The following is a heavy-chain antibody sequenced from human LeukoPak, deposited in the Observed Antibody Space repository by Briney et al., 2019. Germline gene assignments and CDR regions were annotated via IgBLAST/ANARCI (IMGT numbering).Heavy chain of an antibody. CDR1: GYTLTELS. J-gene: IGHJ4*02. D-gene: IGHD3-3*01. CDR3: ATDVRFLEWLPHGY. Sequence: ASVKVSCKVSGYTLTELSMHWVRQAPGKGLEWMGGFDPEDGETIYAQKFQGRVTMTEDTSTDTAYMELSSLRSEDTAVYYCATDVRFLEWLPHGYWGQGTLVTVSS. V-gene: IGHV1-24*01. CDR2: FDPEDGET.